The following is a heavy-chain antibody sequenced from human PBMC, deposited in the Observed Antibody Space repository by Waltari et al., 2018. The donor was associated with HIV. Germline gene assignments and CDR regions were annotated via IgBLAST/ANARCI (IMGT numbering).Heavy chain of an antibody. Sequence: EVQLVESGGGLVQPGGSLRLSCAASGFTFSSYWMSWVRQAPGKGLEWVANIKQDGSEKYYVDSMKGLFTISRDNAKNSLYLQINSLRAEDTAVYYCAVRSPARRLNWFDPWGRGTLVIVSS. V-gene: IGHV3-7*01. CDR3: AVRSPARRLNWFDP. D-gene: IGHD2-8*01. CDR1: GFTFSSYW. J-gene: IGHJ5*02. CDR2: IKQDGSEK.